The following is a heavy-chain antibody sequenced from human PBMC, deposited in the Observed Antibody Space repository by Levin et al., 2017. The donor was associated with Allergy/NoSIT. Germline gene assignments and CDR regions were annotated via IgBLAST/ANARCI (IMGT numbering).Heavy chain of an antibody. CDR3: ARAYYYDSSGYYSVFDY. CDR1: GGTFSSYT. J-gene: IGHJ4*02. V-gene: IGHV1-69*02. Sequence: GGSLRLSCKASGGTFSSYTISWVRQAPGQGLEWMGRIIPILDIANYAQKFQGRVTITADKSTSTAYMELSSLRSEDTAVYYCARAYYYDSSGYYSVFDYWGQGTLVTVSS. D-gene: IGHD3-22*01. CDR2: IIPILDIA.